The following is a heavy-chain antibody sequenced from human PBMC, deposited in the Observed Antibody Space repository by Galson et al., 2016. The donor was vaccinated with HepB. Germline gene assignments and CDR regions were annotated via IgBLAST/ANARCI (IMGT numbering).Heavy chain of an antibody. Sequence: SVKVSCKASGGTFSNYAINWVRQASGQGLEWMGGFIPMFGTANYAQKFQDRVTLTADESTTTAYMALPSLRSEDTAVYYCACTPEGRDDWYRNYYYYAMEVGGQGTTVTGSS. D-gene: IGHD3-9*01. J-gene: IGHJ6*02. CDR3: ACTPEGRDDWYRNYYYYAMEV. CDR2: FIPMFGTA. V-gene: IGHV1-69*13. CDR1: GGTFSNYA.